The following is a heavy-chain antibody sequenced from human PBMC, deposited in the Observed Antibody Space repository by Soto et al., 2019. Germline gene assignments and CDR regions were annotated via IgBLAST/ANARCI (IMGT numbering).Heavy chain of an antibody. J-gene: IGHJ4*02. CDR2: INPSGDST. V-gene: IGHV1-46*01. CDR3: ARGYGGRYYFDY. CDR1: GYTFTSYY. D-gene: IGHD4-17*01. Sequence: ASVKVSCKASGYTFTSYYMHWVRQAPGQGLEWMGIINPSGDSTSYAQKFQGRVTITRDTSASTAYMELSSLTSEDTAVYYCARGYGGRYYFDYWGLGTLVTVSS.